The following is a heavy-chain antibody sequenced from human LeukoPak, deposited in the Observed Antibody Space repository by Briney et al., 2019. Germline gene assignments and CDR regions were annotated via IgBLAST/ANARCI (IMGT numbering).Heavy chain of an antibody. CDR1: GGTFSSYG. CDR3: SKDRGVFGVAYSLDY. J-gene: IGHJ4*02. V-gene: IGHV3-30*02. D-gene: IGHD3-3*01. Sequence: SCKASGGTFSSYGMHWVCQAPGKGLEWVAYIRYDGINEYYADSVKGRFTISRDLSKNTLFLQINSLRPEDTAVYYCSKDRGVFGVAYSLDYWGQGTLVTVSS. CDR2: IRYDGINE.